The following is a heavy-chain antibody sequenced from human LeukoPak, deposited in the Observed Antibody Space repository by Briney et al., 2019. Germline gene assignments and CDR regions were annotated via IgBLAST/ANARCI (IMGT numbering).Heavy chain of an antibody. Sequence: PGGSLRLSCAASGFTFNSYNMNWVRQAPGKGLEWVSSISSSSTYIYYADSVKGRFTISRDNAKNSLYLQMNSLRAEDTAVYYCARAVAGTRDFQHWGQGTLVTVSS. J-gene: IGHJ1*01. D-gene: IGHD6-19*01. CDR3: ARAVAGTRDFQH. V-gene: IGHV3-21*01. CDR1: GFTFNSYN. CDR2: ISSSSTYI.